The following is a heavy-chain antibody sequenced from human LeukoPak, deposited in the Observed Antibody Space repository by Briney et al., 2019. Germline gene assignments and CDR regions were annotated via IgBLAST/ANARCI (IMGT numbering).Heavy chain of an antibody. D-gene: IGHD1-14*01. CDR1: GFTFSTYS. Sequence: GGSLRLFCAASGFTFSTYSMNWVRQAPGQGLEWVSSISSSSTYIYCADSVKGRFTISRDNSKNSLYLQMNNLRAEDTAVYYCARWDRFHGVWGQGTLVTVSS. CDR3: ARWDRFHGV. CDR2: ISSSSTYI. V-gene: IGHV3-21*01. J-gene: IGHJ4*02.